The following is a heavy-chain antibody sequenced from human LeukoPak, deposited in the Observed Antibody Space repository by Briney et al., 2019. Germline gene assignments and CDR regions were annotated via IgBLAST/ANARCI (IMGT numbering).Heavy chain of an antibody. Sequence: PGGSLRLSCAASGFTFSSYAMHWVRQAPGKGLEWVAVISYDGSNKYYADSVKGRFTISRDNSKNTLYLQMNSLRAEDTAVYYCASLAAYCGGDCYSWDFDCWGQGTLVTVSS. D-gene: IGHD2-21*02. CDR3: ASLAAYCGGDCYSWDFDC. CDR2: ISYDGSNK. J-gene: IGHJ4*02. CDR1: GFTFSSYA. V-gene: IGHV3-30-3*01.